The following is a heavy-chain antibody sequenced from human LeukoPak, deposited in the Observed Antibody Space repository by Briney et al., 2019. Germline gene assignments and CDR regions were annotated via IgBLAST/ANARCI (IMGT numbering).Heavy chain of an antibody. CDR3: ARDPGTSGGGYYYRDV. V-gene: IGHV1-69*13. D-gene: IGHD3-10*01. CDR2: IIPIFGTA. CDR1: GGTFSSYA. Sequence: GASVKVSCKASGGTFSSYAISWVRQAPGQGLEWMGGIIPIFGTANYAQKFQGRVTITADESTSTAYMELSSLRSEDTAVYYCARDPGTSGGGYYYRDVWGKGPTVTVS. J-gene: IGHJ6*03.